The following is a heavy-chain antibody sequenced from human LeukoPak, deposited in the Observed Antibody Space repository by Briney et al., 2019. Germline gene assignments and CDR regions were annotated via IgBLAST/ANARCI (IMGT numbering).Heavy chain of an antibody. CDR3: ARDPGSSGYYYMDV. CDR2: ISSSGSTI. D-gene: IGHD3-22*01. V-gene: IGHV3-48*03. CDR1: GFTFSSYE. J-gene: IGHJ6*03. Sequence: PGGSLRLSCAASGFTFSSYEMNWVRQAPGKGLEWVSYISSSGSTIYYADSVKGRFTISRDNAKNSLYLQMNSLRAEDTAVYYCARDPGSSGYYYMDVWGKGTTVTVSS.